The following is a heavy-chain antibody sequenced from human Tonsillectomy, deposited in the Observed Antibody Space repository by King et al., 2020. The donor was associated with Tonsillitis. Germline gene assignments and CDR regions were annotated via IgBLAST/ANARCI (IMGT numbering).Heavy chain of an antibody. CDR1: GYRFTTYW. CDR2: IDPSDSYA. Sequence: VQLVESGAEVKKPGESLRISCKASGYRFTTYWISWVRQMPGKGLEWMGRIDPSDSYANYSPSFQGHVTISADKSISTAYLQWSSLKASDTATYYCARHYCSSTSCSPDDAFDIWGQGTMVTVSS. CDR3: ARHYCSSTSCSPDDAFDI. D-gene: IGHD2-2*01. V-gene: IGHV5-10-1*03. J-gene: IGHJ3*02.